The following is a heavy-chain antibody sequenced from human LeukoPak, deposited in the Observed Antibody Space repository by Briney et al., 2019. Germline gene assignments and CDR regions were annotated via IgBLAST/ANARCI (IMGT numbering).Heavy chain of an antibody. J-gene: IGHJ4*02. CDR3: ARAGLGYRD. CDR2: INAGDGDT. V-gene: IGHV1-3*01. CDR1: GYTFPMYA. Sequence: ASVQVSCQASGYTFPMYAMHWLRQAPGHRLEWMGWINAGDGDTKYSEKIQGRVTITRDTSAITANMELSSLISEDTAMYYCARAGLGYRDWGQGVLVTV. D-gene: IGHD6-13*01.